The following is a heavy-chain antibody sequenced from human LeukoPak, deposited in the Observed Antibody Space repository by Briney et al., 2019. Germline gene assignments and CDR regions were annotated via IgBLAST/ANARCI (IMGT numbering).Heavy chain of an antibody. Sequence: PGGSLRLSCAASGFTVSSNYMSWVRQAPGKGLEWVSVIYTGGSTYYADSVKGRFTISRDNSKNTLYLHMNSLRVEDTAVYYCARGWSGPLPDVWGQGTTVTASS. CDR2: IYTGGST. CDR3: ARGWSGPLPDV. V-gene: IGHV3-66*01. D-gene: IGHD3-3*01. J-gene: IGHJ6*02. CDR1: GFTVSSNY.